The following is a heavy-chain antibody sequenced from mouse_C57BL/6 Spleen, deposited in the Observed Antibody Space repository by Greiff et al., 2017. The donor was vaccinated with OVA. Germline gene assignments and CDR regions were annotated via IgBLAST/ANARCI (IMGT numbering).Heavy chain of an antibody. CDR3: AGNYGSSRGAMDY. CDR2: IDPSDSYT. J-gene: IGHJ4*01. CDR1: GYTFTSYW. V-gene: IGHV1-69*01. D-gene: IGHD1-1*01. Sequence: QVQLQQPGAELVMPGASVKLSCKASGYTFTSYWMHWVKQRPGQGLEWIGEIDPSDSYTNYNQKFKGKSTLTVDKSSSTAYMQLSSLTAEDSAVYYCAGNYGSSRGAMDYWGQGTSVTVSS.